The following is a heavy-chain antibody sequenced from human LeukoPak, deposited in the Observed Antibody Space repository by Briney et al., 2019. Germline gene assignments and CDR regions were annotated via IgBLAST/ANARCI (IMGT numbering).Heavy chain of an antibody. D-gene: IGHD3-3*01. CDR1: GYTFTSYD. CDR2: MNPNSGNT. V-gene: IGHV1-8*01. J-gene: IGHJ6*02. CDR3: ARGTHYDFWSGYLTYGMDV. Sequence: ASVKVSCKASGYTFTSYDINWVRQATRQGLEWMGWMNPNSGNTGYAQKFQGRVTMTRNTSISTAYMELSSLRSEDTAVYYCARGTHYDFWSGYLTYGMDVWGQGTTVTVSS.